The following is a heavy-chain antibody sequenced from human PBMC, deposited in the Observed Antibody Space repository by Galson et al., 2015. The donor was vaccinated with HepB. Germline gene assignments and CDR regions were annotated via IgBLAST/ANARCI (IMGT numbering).Heavy chain of an antibody. CDR3: GRLGVGASLDS. D-gene: IGHD1-26*01. CDR1: GYSFTTYW. CDR2: IYPGDSDT. V-gene: IGHV5-51*01. Sequence: QSGAEVKKPGESLKISCNASGYSFTTYWIGWVRQMPGKGLEWLGIIYPGDSDTRYNPSFQGRVTISADKSIDTAYLQWGSLEASDTAMYYCGRLGVGASLDSWGQGTLVTVSS. J-gene: IGHJ4*02.